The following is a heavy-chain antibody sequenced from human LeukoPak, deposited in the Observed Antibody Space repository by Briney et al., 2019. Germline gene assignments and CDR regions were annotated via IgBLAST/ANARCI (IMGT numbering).Heavy chain of an antibody. CDR1: RFTFRKYG. D-gene: IGHD1-20*01. Sequence: GGSLRLSCATSRFTFRKYGMNWVRQAPGKGLEWVSAISGSGGSTYYADSVKGRFTISRDNSKNTLYLQMNSLRAEDTAVYYCAKDITLTGTTGRAFDIWGQGTMVTVSS. J-gene: IGHJ3*02. CDR3: AKDITLTGTTGRAFDI. V-gene: IGHV3-23*01. CDR2: ISGSGGST.